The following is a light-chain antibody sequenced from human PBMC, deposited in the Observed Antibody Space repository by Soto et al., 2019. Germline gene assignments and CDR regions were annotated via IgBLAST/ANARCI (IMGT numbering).Light chain of an antibody. CDR3: LQDYSYPWT. CDR1: QAIRNE. J-gene: IGKJ1*01. CDR2: AAS. Sequence: AIQMTQSPSSLSASVGDRVTITCRASQAIRNELGWYQQKPGKAPKFLIYAASSLQSGVPSRFGGSGSGTDFTLTINSLQPEDFATYYCLQDYSYPWTFGQGTKVEVK. V-gene: IGKV1-6*01.